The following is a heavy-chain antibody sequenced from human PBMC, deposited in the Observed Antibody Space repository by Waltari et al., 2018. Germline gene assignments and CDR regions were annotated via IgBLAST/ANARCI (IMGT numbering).Heavy chain of an antibody. Sequence: QVQLVQSGAEVKKPGSSVKVSCKTSGGTLSRYSISWVRQAPGQGLDWMGGVIPILWTPNYAQKFEGRVTITADESTNTAYMELSSLTPADTAVYYCARDVHVSGFYYYGMDIWGQGTTVTVSS. CDR3: ARDVHVSGFYYYGMDI. V-gene: IGHV1-69*13. D-gene: IGHD3-3*01. CDR2: VIPILWTP. CDR1: GGTLSRYS. J-gene: IGHJ6*02.